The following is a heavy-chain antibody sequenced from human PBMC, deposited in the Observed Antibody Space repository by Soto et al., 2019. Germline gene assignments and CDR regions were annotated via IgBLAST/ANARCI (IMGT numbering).Heavy chain of an antibody. CDR3: VVQQKLPWVNA. V-gene: IGHV5-51*01. Sequence: GESLKISCKGSGYTFSGYWIGWVRQMSGKGLEWMGIIYPGDSDARYSPSFQGQVTISADESITTAYLQWDSLKASDTAIYYCVVQQKLPWVNAWGPGTLVTVSS. J-gene: IGHJ5*02. D-gene: IGHD1-1*01. CDR2: IYPGDSDA. CDR1: GYTFSGYW.